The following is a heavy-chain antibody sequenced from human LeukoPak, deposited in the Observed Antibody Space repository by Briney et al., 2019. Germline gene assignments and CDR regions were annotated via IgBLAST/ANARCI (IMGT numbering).Heavy chain of an antibody. J-gene: IGHJ4*02. CDR1: GFIFSTYG. CDR2: IRNDKSSE. D-gene: IGHD1-26*01. V-gene: IGHV3-30*02. Sequence: GGSLRLSCSASGFIFSTYGMHWVRQAPGKGLEWVAFIRNDKSSEHYADSVKGRFTISRDNSKNTLYLQMNSLRPEDTAVYYCAKRISGAYYSLLDYWGQGTLVIASS. CDR3: AKRISGAYYSLLDY.